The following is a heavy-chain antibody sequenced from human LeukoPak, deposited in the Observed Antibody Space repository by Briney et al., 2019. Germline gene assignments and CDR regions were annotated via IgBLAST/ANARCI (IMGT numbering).Heavy chain of an antibody. CDR3: AETTVTTTRARAFDI. J-gene: IGHJ3*02. Sequence: SETLSLTCTVSGGSISSGGYYWSWMRQHPGKGLEWIGYIYYSGSTYYNPSLKSRVTISVDTSKNQFSLKLSSVTAADTAVYYCAETTVTTTRARAFDIWGQGTMVTVSS. CDR1: GGSISSGGYY. V-gene: IGHV4-31*03. CDR2: IYYSGST. D-gene: IGHD4-17*01.